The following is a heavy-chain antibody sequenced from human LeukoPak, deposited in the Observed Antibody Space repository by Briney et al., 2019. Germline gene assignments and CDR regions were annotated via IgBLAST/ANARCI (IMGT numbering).Heavy chain of an antibody. J-gene: IGHJ6*03. CDR1: GFSLSAYN. Sequence: GGSLRLSCEGSGFSLSAYNMNWVRQAPGKGLESVSYISSSSATIFYADSVKGRFTISRDNSKNTLYLQMNSLRAEDTAVYYCARGTDSGYSYGYYYCYYMDVWGKGTTVTVSS. CDR3: ARGTDSGYSYGYYYCYYMDV. V-gene: IGHV3-48*01. CDR2: ISSSSATI. D-gene: IGHD5-18*01.